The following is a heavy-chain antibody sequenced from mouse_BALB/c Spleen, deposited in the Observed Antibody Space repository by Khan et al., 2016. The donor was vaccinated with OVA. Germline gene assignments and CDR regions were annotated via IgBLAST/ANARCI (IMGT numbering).Heavy chain of an antibody. Sequence: EVQLQESGPGLVKPSQSLSLTCTVTGYSITSGYGWNWIRQFPGNKLEWMGYISYSGSTNYNPSLKSRISITLDTSKNQFFLQLNSVTTEETATYYRARTARIKYWGQGTTLTVSS. CDR1: GYSITSGYG. CDR3: ARTARIKY. CDR2: ISYSGST. D-gene: IGHD1-2*01. J-gene: IGHJ2*01. V-gene: IGHV3-2*02.